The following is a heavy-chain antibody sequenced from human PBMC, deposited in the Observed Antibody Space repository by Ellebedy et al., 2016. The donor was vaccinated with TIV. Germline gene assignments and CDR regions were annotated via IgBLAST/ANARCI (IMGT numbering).Heavy chain of an antibody. Sequence: AASVKVSCKASGGTFSSYAISWVRLAPGHGLEWMGRIIPILGIANYAQKFQGRVTITADKSTSTAYMELSSLRSEDTAVYYCARGRGDGYNLNLYYWGQGALVSVSS. CDR1: GGTFSSYA. V-gene: IGHV1-69*04. CDR3: ARGRGDGYNLNLYY. CDR2: IIPILGIA. J-gene: IGHJ4*02. D-gene: IGHD5-24*01.